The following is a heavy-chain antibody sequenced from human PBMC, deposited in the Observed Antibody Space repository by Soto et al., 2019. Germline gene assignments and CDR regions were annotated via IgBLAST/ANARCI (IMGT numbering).Heavy chain of an antibody. V-gene: IGHV4-4*02. CDR2: ISHSGTV. D-gene: IGHD3-16*01. J-gene: IGHJ4*02. CDR1: SVSITSSNW. Sequence: SETLSLTCDVSSVSITSSNWWTWVRQPPGKGLEWLGKISHSGTVNYNATLRSRVTISVDKPKNQLSLKLMSVTAADTAVYYCARDYDVFDYWGPGTLVPFSS. CDR3: ARDYDVFDY.